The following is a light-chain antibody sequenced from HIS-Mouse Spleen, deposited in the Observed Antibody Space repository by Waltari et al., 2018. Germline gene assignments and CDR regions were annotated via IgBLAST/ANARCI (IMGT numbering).Light chain of an antibody. Sequence: QSALTQPPSASGSPGQSVTISCTGTSSDVGGYNYVPWYQQHPGKAPKLMIYEVSKRPSGVPDRFSGSKSGNTASLTVSGLQAEDEADYYCSSYAGSNTVFGGGTKLTVL. CDR3: SSYAGSNTV. V-gene: IGLV2-8*01. J-gene: IGLJ2*01. CDR2: EVS. CDR1: SSDVGGYNY.